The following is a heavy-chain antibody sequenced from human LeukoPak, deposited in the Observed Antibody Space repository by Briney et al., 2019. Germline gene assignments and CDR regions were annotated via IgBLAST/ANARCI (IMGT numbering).Heavy chain of an antibody. J-gene: IGHJ4*02. Sequence: ASVKVSCKASGYTFTTYYIHWVRQAPGQGLEWMGIINPSGGSTSYAQKFQGRVTMTRDTSTSTVYMEPSRLRSDDTAVYYCAPLGEDYFDYWGQGTLVTVSS. V-gene: IGHV1-46*01. CDR1: GYTFTTYY. CDR2: INPSGGST. D-gene: IGHD3-10*01. CDR3: APLGEDYFDY.